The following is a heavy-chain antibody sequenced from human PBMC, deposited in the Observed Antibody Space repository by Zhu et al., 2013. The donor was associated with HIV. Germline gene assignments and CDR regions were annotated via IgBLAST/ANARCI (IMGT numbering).Heavy chain of an antibody. CDR1: GGTFSSYA. D-gene: IGHD2-15*01. CDR3: ARVVVAARSYYYGMDV. CDR2: IIPIFGTA. V-gene: IGHV1-69*01. J-gene: IGHJ6*02. Sequence: QVQLVQSGAEVKKPGSSVKVSCKASGGTFSSYAISWVRQAPGQGLEWMGGIIPIFGTANYAQKFQGRVTITADESTSTAYMELSSLRSEDTAVYYCARVVVAARSYYYGMDVWGQGTTVTVSS.